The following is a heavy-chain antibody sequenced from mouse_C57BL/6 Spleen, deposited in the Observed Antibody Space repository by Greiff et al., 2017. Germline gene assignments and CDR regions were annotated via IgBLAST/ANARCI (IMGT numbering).Heavy chain of an antibody. CDR1: GFTFSDYG. J-gene: IGHJ4*01. CDR3: ARRYEGYYGYYAMDY. Sequence: EVQLVESGGGLVKPGGSLKLSCAASGFTFSDYGMHWVRQAPEKGLEWVAYISSGSSTIYYADTVKGRFTISRDNAKNTLFLQMTRLRSEDTAMYYCARRYEGYYGYYAMDYWGQGTSVTESS. V-gene: IGHV5-17*01. D-gene: IGHD2-3*01. CDR2: ISSGSSTI.